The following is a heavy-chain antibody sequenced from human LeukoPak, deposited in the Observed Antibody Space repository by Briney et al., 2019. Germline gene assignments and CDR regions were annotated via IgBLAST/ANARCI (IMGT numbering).Heavy chain of an antibody. CDR2: ISAYNGNT. Sequence: ASVTVSCKASGYTFTSYGISWVRQAPGQGLEWMGWISAYNGNTNYAQKLQGRVTMTTDTSTSTAYMELRSLRSDDTAVYYCARRTTVVTPYAFDIWGQGTMVTVSS. D-gene: IGHD4-23*01. CDR1: GYTFTSYG. CDR3: ARRTTVVTPYAFDI. V-gene: IGHV1-18*01. J-gene: IGHJ3*02.